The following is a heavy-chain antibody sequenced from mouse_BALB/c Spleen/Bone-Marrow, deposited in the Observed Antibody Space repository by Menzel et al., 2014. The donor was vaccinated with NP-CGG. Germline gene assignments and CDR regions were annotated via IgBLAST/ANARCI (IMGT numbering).Heavy chain of an antibody. CDR2: ISTYYGDA. CDR1: GYTFTDYA. D-gene: IGHD2-1*01. CDR3: AREGGNFPWFAY. J-gene: IGHJ3*01. Sequence: VQVVESGAELVRPGVSVKISCKGSGYTFTDYAMHWVKQSHAKSLEWIGVISTYYGDASYNQKFKGKATMTVDKSSGTAYMELARLTSEDSAIYYCAREGGNFPWFAYWGQGTLVTVSA. V-gene: IGHV1S137*01.